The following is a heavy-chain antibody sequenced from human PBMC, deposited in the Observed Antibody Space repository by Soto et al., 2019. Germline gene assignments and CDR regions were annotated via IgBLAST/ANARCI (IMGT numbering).Heavy chain of an antibody. CDR1: GGSFSGYY. CDR3: ARPPPASRSRGYMDV. Sequence: SETLSLTCAVYGGSFSGYYWSWIRQPPGKGLEWIGEINHSGSTNYNPSLKSRVTISVDTSKNQFSLKLSSVTAADTAVYYCARPPPASRSRGYMDVWGKGTTVTVSS. V-gene: IGHV4-34*01. J-gene: IGHJ6*03. D-gene: IGHD3-10*01. CDR2: INHSGST.